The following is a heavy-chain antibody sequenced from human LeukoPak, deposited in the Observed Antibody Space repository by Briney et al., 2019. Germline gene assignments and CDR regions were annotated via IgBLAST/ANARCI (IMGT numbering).Heavy chain of an antibody. Sequence: GGSLRLSCAASGFTFSNYNMNWVRQAPGKGLDWVSFISSSSTYIYYADSVKGRFTISIDNAKNSLYLQMNSLRAEDMALYYCAKGGGGSLICYYYMDVWGKGTTVTVSS. CDR2: ISSSSTYI. CDR3: AKGGGGSLICYYYMDV. CDR1: GFTFSNYN. J-gene: IGHJ6*03. D-gene: IGHD1-26*01. V-gene: IGHV3-21*04.